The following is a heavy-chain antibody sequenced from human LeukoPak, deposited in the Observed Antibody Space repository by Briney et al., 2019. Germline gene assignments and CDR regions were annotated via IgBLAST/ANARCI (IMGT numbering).Heavy chain of an antibody. CDR1: GGSISSYY. Sequence: SETLSLTCPVSGGSISSYYWSWIRQPPGTGLEWVGYIYYSGSTNYNPSLKSRVTISVDTSKNQFSLKLSSVTAADTAVYYCAREKPFGIAAAGMHYYYYYGMDVWGQGTTVTVSS. CDR2: IYYSGST. CDR3: AREKPFGIAAAGMHYYYYYGMDV. V-gene: IGHV4-59*01. D-gene: IGHD6-13*01. J-gene: IGHJ6*02.